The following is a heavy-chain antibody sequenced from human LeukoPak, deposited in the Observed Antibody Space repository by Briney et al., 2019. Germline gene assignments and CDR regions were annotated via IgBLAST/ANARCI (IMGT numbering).Heavy chain of an antibody. CDR1: GGSISSYY. CDR2: VHYTGNT. Sequence: SETLSLTCTVSGGSISSYYWSWIRQPPGKGLEGFGYVHYTGNTNYNPSLKSRLTISVDTSKSQFSLKLSSVTAVDTAVYYCARESRREGYRFDYWGQGTLVTVSS. V-gene: IGHV4-59*01. D-gene: IGHD5-24*01. J-gene: IGHJ4*02. CDR3: ARESRREGYRFDY.